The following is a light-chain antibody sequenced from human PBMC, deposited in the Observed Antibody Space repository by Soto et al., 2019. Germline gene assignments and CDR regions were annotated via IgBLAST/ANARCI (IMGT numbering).Light chain of an antibody. J-gene: IGLJ2*01. CDR1: SSDVGGYNY. CDR2: EVS. CDR3: SSYAGINSV. Sequence: QSVLTQPPSASGSPGQSVTISCTGTSSDVGGYNYVSWYQQYPGKAPKLMIYEVSKRPSWVPDRFSGSKSGNTASLTVSGLQAEDEADYYCSSYAGINSVFGGGTKLTVL. V-gene: IGLV2-8*01.